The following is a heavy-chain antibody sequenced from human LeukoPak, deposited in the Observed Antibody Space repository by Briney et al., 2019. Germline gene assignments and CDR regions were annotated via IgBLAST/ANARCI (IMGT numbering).Heavy chain of an antibody. V-gene: IGHV4-61*02. Sequence: PSETLSLTCTVSGGSISSGSYSWSWIRQPAGKGLEWIGRVYTSGGTNYNPSLKSRVTISVDTSKNQFSLKLNSVTAADTAVYYCARLAVAGPYYFDHWGQGTLVTVSS. D-gene: IGHD6-19*01. CDR1: GGSISSGSYS. J-gene: IGHJ4*02. CDR3: ARLAVAGPYYFDH. CDR2: VYTSGGT.